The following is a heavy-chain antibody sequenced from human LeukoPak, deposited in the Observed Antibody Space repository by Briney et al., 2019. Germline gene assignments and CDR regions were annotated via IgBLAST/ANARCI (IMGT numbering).Heavy chain of an antibody. CDR2: ISAYNGNT. CDR3: AGGGNRAGDYCSGGSCNAFDI. CDR1: GYTFTSYG. Sequence: ASVKVSCKASGYTFTSYGISWVRQAPGQGLEWMGWISAYNGNTNYAQKLQGRVTMTTDTSTSTAYMELRSLRSDDTAVYYCAGGGNRAGDYCSGGSCNAFDIWGQGTMVTVSS. J-gene: IGHJ3*02. V-gene: IGHV1-18*01. D-gene: IGHD2-15*01.